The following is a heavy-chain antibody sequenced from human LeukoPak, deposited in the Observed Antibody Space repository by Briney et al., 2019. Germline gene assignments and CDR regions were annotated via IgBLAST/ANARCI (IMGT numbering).Heavy chain of an antibody. CDR3: AREPERAAAGQDWFDP. D-gene: IGHD6-13*01. Sequence: SETLSLTCAVYGGSFSGYYWSGIRQPPGKGLEWIGEINHSGSTNYNPSLKSRVTISVDTSKNQFSLKLSSVTAADTAVYYCAREPERAAAGQDWFDPWGQGTLVTVSS. CDR1: GGSFSGYY. J-gene: IGHJ5*02. V-gene: IGHV4-34*01. CDR2: INHSGST.